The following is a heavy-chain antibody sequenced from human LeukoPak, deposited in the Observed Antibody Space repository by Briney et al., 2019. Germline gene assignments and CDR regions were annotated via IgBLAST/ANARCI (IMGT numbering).Heavy chain of an antibody. CDR3: ARRKGDGYNSPFDY. CDR1: GYSFPNYW. CDR2: IYPADSDT. J-gene: IGHJ4*02. Sequence: GESLQISCMCSGYSFPNYWIGCVRPMPGQGLEWRGIIYPADSDTRYSPSFQGQVTISADKSINTAYLQWTSLKASATAMYYCARRKGDGYNSPFDYWGQGTLVTVSS. D-gene: IGHD5-24*01. V-gene: IGHV5-51*01.